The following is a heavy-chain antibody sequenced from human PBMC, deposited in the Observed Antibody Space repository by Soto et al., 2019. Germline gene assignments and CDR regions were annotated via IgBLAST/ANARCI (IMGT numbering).Heavy chain of an antibody. CDR1: GFTFSDYY. CDR2: ISSSSSYT. CDR3: ARSPFDRTEEY. D-gene: IGHD3-9*01. J-gene: IGHJ4*02. Sequence: GSLRLSCAASGFTFSDYYMSWIRQAPGKGLEWVSYISSSSSYTNYADSVKGRFTISRDNAKNSLYLQMNSLRAEDTAVYYCARSPFDRTEEYWGQGTLVTVPS. V-gene: IGHV3-11*03.